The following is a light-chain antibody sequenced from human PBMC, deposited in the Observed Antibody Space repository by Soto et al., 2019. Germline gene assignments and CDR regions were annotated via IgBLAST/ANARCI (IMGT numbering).Light chain of an antibody. V-gene: IGKV1-12*01. J-gene: IGKJ4*01. CDR3: QQDNSFPLT. CDR1: QGISSW. Sequence: DIHLTQSPSSVAASVGDRVNITYRASQGISSWLAWYQQKPEKAPKLVIYDASSLQSGVPSRFSGSGSGTDFTLTISRLQPEDFATYYCQQDNSFPLTFGGGTKVDI. CDR2: DAS.